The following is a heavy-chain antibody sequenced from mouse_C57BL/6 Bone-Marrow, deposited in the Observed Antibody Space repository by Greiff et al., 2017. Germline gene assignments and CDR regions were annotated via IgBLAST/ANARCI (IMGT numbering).Heavy chain of an antibody. D-gene: IGHD2-4*01. Sequence: VKLVESGPGLVAPSQSLSITCTVSGFSLTSYAISWVRQPPGKGLEWLGVIWTGGGTNYNSALKSRLSISKDNSKSQVFLKMNSLQTDDTARYYCARNYLYDYDSWFAYWGQGTLVTVSA. CDR1: GFSLTSYA. CDR2: IWTGGGT. V-gene: IGHV2-9-1*01. CDR3: ARNYLYDYDSWFAY. J-gene: IGHJ3*01.